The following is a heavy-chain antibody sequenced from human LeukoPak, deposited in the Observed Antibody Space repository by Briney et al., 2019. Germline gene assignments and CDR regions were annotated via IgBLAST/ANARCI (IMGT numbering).Heavy chain of an antibody. CDR1: GLPFDDYA. CDR3: AIKAGVAVAGSFDY. V-gene: IGHV3-9*01. J-gene: IGHJ4*02. D-gene: IGHD6-19*01. Sequence: GRSLRLSCAASGLPFDDYAIHWVRQRPGKGLEWVSGINWKSGNIGYADSVKGRFTTTRDNSQMSLHLQMNSLTIEDTALYYCAIKAGVAVAGSFDYWGQGTLVTVSS. CDR2: INWKSGNI.